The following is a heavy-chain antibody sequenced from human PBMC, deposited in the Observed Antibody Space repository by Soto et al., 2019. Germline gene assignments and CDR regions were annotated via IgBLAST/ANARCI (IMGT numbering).Heavy chain of an antibody. D-gene: IGHD1-26*01. V-gene: IGHV3-30-3*01. CDR3: ARDGGPGRFRIPQSVGMDV. J-gene: IGHJ6*02. CDR2: ISYDGSNK. Sequence: QVQLVESGGGVVQPGRSLRLSCAASGFTFSSYAMHWVRQAPGKGLEWVAVISYDGSNKYYADSVKGRFTISRDNSKNTLYLQMNSLRAEDTAVYYCARDGGPGRFRIPQSVGMDVWGQGTTVTVSS. CDR1: GFTFSSYA.